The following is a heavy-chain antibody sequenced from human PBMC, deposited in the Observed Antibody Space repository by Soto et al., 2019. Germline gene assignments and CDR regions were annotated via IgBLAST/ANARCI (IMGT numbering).Heavy chain of an antibody. V-gene: IGHV3-23*01. CDR2: ISGSGGST. J-gene: IGHJ4*02. CDR3: AKDPTERRVPAAVDY. D-gene: IGHD2-2*01. CDR1: GFTFSSYA. Sequence: EVQLLESGGGLVQPGGSLRLSCAASGFTFSSYAMSWVRQAPGTGLEWVSAISGSGGSTYYADSVKGRFTISRDNSKNTLNLQMNSLRAEDTAVYYCAKDPTERRVPAAVDYWGQGTLVTVSS.